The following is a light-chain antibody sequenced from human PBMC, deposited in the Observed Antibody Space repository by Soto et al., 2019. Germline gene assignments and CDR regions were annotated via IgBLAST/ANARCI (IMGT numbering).Light chain of an antibody. CDR1: SSDGGAYNF. J-gene: IGLJ1*01. CDR3: RSFTSSSTPQV. CDR2: DVT. Sequence: QSALTQPASVSGSPGQSITISCTGTSSDGGAYNFVSWYQLHPGKAPKLMIYDVTNRPSGVSNRFSGYKSGNTASLTISGLQAEDESDYYCRSFTSSSTPQVFGTGTKLTVL. V-gene: IGLV2-14*03.